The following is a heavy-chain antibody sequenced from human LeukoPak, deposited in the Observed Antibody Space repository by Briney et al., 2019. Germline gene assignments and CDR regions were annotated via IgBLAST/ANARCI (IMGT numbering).Heavy chain of an antibody. Sequence: GASVKVSCKASGYTFTSYGISWVRQAPGQALEWMGWISPYNGNTNYAQKLQGRITMTTDTSTSTAYVELRSLRSDDTAVYYCARDLYDYGDYVDWGQGTLVTVSS. CDR1: GYTFTSYG. CDR3: ARDLYDYGDYVD. D-gene: IGHD4-17*01. V-gene: IGHV1-18*01. CDR2: ISPYNGNT. J-gene: IGHJ4*02.